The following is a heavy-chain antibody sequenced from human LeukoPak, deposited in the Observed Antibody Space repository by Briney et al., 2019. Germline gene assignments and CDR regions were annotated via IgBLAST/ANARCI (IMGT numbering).Heavy chain of an antibody. J-gene: IGHJ6*03. CDR2: IYTSGST. Sequence: SETLSLTCTVSGGSISSGSYSWSWIRQPAGKGLEWIGRIYTSGSTNYNPSLKSRVTISVDTSKNQFSLKLSSVTAADTAVYYCARGQYRRNYYYYMDVWGKGTTVTVSS. CDR3: ARGQYRRNYYYYMDV. CDR1: GGSISSGSYS. V-gene: IGHV4-61*02. D-gene: IGHD5-18*01.